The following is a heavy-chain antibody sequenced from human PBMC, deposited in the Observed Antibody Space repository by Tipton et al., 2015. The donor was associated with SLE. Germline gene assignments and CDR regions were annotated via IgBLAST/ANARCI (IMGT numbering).Heavy chain of an antibody. CDR3: ARDDYGEAFDL. J-gene: IGHJ3*01. D-gene: IGHD4-17*01. V-gene: IGHV3-21*01. Sequence: SLRLSCAASGFTFSSYSMNWVRQAPGKGLEWVSSISSSSSYIFYADSVKGRFTISRDNAKNSLFLQMNSLRVVDTAIYYCARDDYGEAFDLWGQGTMVTVSS. CDR2: ISSSSSYI. CDR1: GFTFSSYS.